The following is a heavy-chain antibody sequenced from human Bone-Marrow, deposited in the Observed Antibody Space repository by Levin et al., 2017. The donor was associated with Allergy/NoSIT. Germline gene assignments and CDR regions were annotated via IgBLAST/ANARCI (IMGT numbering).Heavy chain of an antibody. D-gene: IGHD2-15*01. Sequence: SETLSLTCTVSGGSISSYYWSWIRQPPGKGLEWIGYIYYSGSTNYNPSLKSRVTISVDTSKNQFSLKLSSVTAADTAVYYCARASGAALNHYYYYYGMDVWGQGTTVTVSS. J-gene: IGHJ6*02. V-gene: IGHV4-59*01. CDR1: GGSISSYY. CDR2: IYYSGST. CDR3: ARASGAALNHYYYYYGMDV.